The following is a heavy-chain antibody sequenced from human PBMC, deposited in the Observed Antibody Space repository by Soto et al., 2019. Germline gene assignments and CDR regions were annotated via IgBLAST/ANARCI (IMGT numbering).Heavy chain of an antibody. V-gene: IGHV3-21*06. CDR2: ISISSSDR. J-gene: IGHJ4*01. CDR1: GFTLRTYT. Sequence: WGSLRLSCAASGFTLRTYTMNWVRQAPGKGLEWVSSISISSSDRYYADSLRGRLTISRDNAKNALYLQMNSLRADDTAVYFCVRGMNPLFGGQGTLVTVSS. CDR3: VRGMNPLF.